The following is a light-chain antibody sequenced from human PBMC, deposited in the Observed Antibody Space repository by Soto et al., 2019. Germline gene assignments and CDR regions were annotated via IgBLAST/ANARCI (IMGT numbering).Light chain of an antibody. CDR3: QQYYTTPYT. CDR1: QSVFYISNNKNY. V-gene: IGKV4-1*01. CDR2: WAS. J-gene: IGKJ2*01. Sequence: DIVMTQSPDSLAVSLGEAATINCKSSQSVFYISNNKNYLAWYQQKPGQPPKLLIYWASTRESGVPDRYSGSECGTDFNLTISNLQAEDVAVYYCQQYYTTPYTFGQGTKLEIK.